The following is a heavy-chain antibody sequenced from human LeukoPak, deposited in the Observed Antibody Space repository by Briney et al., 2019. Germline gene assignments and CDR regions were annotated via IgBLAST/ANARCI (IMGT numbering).Heavy chain of an antibody. J-gene: IGHJ4*02. CDR1: GFTFSSYW. CDR3: ASHDYSCGWSGMDY. Sequence: PGGSLRLSCAASGFTFSSYWMSWVRQAPGKGLEWVANIKEDGGEKCYVDSVKGRFTISRDNAKNSLYLQISSLRAEDTAVYYCASHDYSCGWSGMDYWGQGTLVTASP. D-gene: IGHD6-19*01. CDR2: IKEDGGEK. V-gene: IGHV3-7*01.